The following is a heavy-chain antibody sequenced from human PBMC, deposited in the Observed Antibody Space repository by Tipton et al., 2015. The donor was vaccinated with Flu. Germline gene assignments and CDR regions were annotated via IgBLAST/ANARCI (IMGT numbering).Heavy chain of an antibody. CDR1: GYSISSGYY. Sequence: TLSLTCTVSGYSISSGYYWGWIRQPPGKGLEWIGTIYHIGSPYYNPSLKSRLTISVDTSKNQFSLRLTSVTAADTAVYYCAKLVYFDSSGYYRYYFDYWGQGTLVTAST. CDR3: AKLVYFDSSGYYRYYFDY. V-gene: IGHV4-38-2*02. CDR2: IYHIGSP. J-gene: IGHJ4*02. D-gene: IGHD3-22*01.